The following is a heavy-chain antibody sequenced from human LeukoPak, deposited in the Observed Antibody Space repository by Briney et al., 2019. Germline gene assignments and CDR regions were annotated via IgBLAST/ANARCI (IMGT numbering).Heavy chain of an antibody. V-gene: IGHV4-61*02. CDR3: ARMWFWESAFDI. CDR2: IYTSGST. D-gene: IGHD3-10*01. J-gene: IGHJ3*02. Sequence: SETLSLTCTVSGGSISSGSYYWSWIRQPAGKGLEWIGRIYTSGSTNYNPSLKSRVTISVDTSKNQFSLKLSSVTAADTAVYYCARMWFWESAFDIWGQGTMVTVSS. CDR1: GGSISSGSYY.